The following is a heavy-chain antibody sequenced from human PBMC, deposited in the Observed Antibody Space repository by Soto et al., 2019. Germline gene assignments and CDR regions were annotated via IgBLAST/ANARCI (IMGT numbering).Heavy chain of an antibody. J-gene: IGHJ4*01. CDR3: ARVHRDQNYDVLTGHYTTSYYYFDS. Sequence: ASVKVSCKASGDTFRSYGITWVRQATGQGLEWMGGIIPTFGTVNYAQKIQDRVMITADESTSAAYMELSSLRSDDTAVYYCARVHRDQNYDVLTGHYTTSYYYFDSWGQGTPVTVSS. CDR2: IIPTFGTV. CDR1: GDTFRSYG. V-gene: IGHV1-69*13. D-gene: IGHD3-9*01.